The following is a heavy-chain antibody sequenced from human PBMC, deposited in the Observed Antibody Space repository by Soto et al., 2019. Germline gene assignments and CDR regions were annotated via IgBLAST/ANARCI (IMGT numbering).Heavy chain of an antibody. J-gene: IGHJ6*02. D-gene: IGHD1-26*01. V-gene: IGHV1-58*01. Sequence: SVKVSCKASGFTFTSSAVQWVRQARGQRLEWIGWIVVGSGNTNYAQKFQERVTITRDMSTSTAYMELSSLRSEDTAVYYCAAEAMGGATMNYYYYGMDVWGQGTTVTVSS. CDR2: IVVGSGNT. CDR3: AAEAMGGATMNYYYYGMDV. CDR1: GFTFTSSA.